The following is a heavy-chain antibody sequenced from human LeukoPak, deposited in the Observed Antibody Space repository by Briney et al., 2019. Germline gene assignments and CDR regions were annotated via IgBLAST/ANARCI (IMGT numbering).Heavy chain of an antibody. CDR3: ARVGSSGWYFDY. J-gene: IGHJ4*02. CDR2: IYHSGST. D-gene: IGHD6-19*01. Sequence: SETLSLTCAVSGGSISSSNWWSWVRQPPGKGLEWIGEIYHSGSTNYNPSLKSRVTISVDKSKNQFSLKLSSATAADTAVYYCARVGSSGWYFDYWGQGTLVTVSS. CDR1: GGSISSSNW. V-gene: IGHV4-4*02.